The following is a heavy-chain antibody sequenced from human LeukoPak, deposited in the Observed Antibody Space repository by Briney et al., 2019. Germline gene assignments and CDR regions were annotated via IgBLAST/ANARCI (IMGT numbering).Heavy chain of an antibody. CDR2: IWYDGSNK. Sequence: GGSVRLSCAASGFTFSSYRMHWVRQAPGKGLEWVAVIWYDGSNKYYADSVKGRFTISRDNSKNTLYLQMNSLRAEDTAVYYCARDPPYYYDSSGTLDYWGQGTLVTVSS. CDR1: GFTFSSYR. V-gene: IGHV3-33*01. J-gene: IGHJ4*02. CDR3: ARDPPYYYDSSGTLDY. D-gene: IGHD3-22*01.